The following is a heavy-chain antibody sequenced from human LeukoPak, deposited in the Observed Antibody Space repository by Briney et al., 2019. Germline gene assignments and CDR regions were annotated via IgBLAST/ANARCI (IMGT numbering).Heavy chain of an antibody. CDR1: GFTFSSYS. CDR3: VRELFGRDNVYYFDH. V-gene: IGHV3-21*01. D-gene: IGHD3-10*01. CDR2: ITMTGTYI. Sequence: PGGSLRLSCAASGFTFSSYSFNWVRQAPGKGLEWVASITMTGTYIWYADSVKGRFTISRDNAQNSLHLQMNSLRVEDTAVYYCVRELFGRDNVYYFDHWGQGTPVTVSS. J-gene: IGHJ4*02.